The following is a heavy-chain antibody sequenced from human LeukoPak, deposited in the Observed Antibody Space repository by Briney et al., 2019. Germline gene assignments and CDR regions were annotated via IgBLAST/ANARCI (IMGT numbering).Heavy chain of an antibody. J-gene: IGHJ4*02. CDR3: AKDEGEVVSGPLGY. CDR2: ISGSGEIT. CDR1: GFIFSSYA. D-gene: IGHD5/OR15-5a*01. Sequence: PGGPLRLSCAASGFIFSSYAMSWVRQAPGEGLEWVSAISGSGEITYYADSVKGRFTISRDNSKKTLYLQMNGLRAEDTAVYYCAKDEGEVVSGPLGYWGQGTLVSVSS. V-gene: IGHV3-23*01.